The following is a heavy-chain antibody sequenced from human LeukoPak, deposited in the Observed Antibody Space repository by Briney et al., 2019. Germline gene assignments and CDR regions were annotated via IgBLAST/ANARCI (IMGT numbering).Heavy chain of an antibody. CDR1: GFSFSTYA. Sequence: GGSLRLSCAASGFSFSTYAMHWVRQAPGKGLEWVALIWHDASHTFYTDSVKGRFTISRDNSKNTVYLQMNSLGGEDTAVYYCAKDFGTGTRRVADYWGQGTLVTVSS. J-gene: IGHJ4*02. D-gene: IGHD1-1*01. V-gene: IGHV3-33*06. CDR2: IWHDASHT. CDR3: AKDFGTGTRRVADY.